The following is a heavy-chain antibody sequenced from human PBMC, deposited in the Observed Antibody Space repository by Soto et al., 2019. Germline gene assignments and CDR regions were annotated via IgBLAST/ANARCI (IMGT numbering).Heavy chain of an antibody. J-gene: IGHJ6*03. Sequence: PSETLSLTCTVSGGSISRSSYYWGWIRQPPGKGLEWIGSIYYSGSTYYNPSLKSRVTISVDTSKNQFSLKLSSVTAADTAVYYCARHVTDIVVVPASYYYYYMDVWGKGTTVTVSS. V-gene: IGHV4-39*01. CDR1: GGSISRSSYY. D-gene: IGHD2-2*01. CDR3: ARHVTDIVVVPASYYYYYMDV. CDR2: IYYSGST.